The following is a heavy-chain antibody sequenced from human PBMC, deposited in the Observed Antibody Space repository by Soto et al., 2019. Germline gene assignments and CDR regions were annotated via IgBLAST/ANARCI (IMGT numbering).Heavy chain of an antibody. Sequence: SQTLSLTCAISGDSVSSNSAAWNWIRQSPSRGLEWLGRTYYRSKWYNDYAVSVKSRITINPDTSKNQFSLQLNSVTPEDTAVYYCATGYSSSWYNWFDPWGQGTLVTVFS. CDR1: GDSVSSNSAA. CDR2: TYYRSKWYN. D-gene: IGHD6-13*01. J-gene: IGHJ5*02. V-gene: IGHV6-1*01. CDR3: ATGYSSSWYNWFDP.